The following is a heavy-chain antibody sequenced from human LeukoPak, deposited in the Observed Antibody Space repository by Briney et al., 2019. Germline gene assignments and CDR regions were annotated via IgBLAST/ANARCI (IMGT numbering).Heavy chain of an antibody. CDR3: ASRTGVY. D-gene: IGHD1-14*01. Sequence: WVSRINSDGRSTNYADSVKGRFTISRDTAMNTLYLQMNNLRAEDTAVYYCASRTGVYWGQGALVSASS. CDR2: INSDGRST. V-gene: IGHV3-74*01. J-gene: IGHJ4*02.